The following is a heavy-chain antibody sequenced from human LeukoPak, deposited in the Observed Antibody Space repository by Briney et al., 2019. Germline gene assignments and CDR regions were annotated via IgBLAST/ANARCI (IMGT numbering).Heavy chain of an antibody. V-gene: IGHV3-64*01. CDR2: ISSIGGST. CDR1: GFTFSSYA. J-gene: IGHJ3*02. CDR3: ARDWSYDISGYPHDAFDI. Sequence: GGSLRLSCADSGFTFSSYAMHWVRQTPGKGLEYVSAISSIGGSTYYANSVKGRFTISRDNSKNTLYLQMGSVRAEDMAVYYCARDWSYDISGYPHDAFDIWGQGTMVTVSS. D-gene: IGHD3-22*01.